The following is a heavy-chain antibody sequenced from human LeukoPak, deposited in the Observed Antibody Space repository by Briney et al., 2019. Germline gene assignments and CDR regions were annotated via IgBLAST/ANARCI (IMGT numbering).Heavy chain of an antibody. J-gene: IGHJ4*02. CDR1: GYTFTNYG. CDR3: ARVLVVAPSSSSWYGDY. CDR2: ISAYNGNT. V-gene: IGHV1-18*01. Sequence: GASVKVSCKASGYTFTNYGISWVRQAPGQGLEWMGWISAYNGNTDYAQKFQGRVTITADKSTSTAYMELSSLRSDDTAVYYCARVLVVAPSSSSWYGDYWGQGTLVTVSS. D-gene: IGHD6-13*01.